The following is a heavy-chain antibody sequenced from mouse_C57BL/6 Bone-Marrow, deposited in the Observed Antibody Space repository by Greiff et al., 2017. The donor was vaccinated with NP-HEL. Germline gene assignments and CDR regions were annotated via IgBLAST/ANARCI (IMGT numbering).Heavy chain of an antibody. Sequence: EVKLMESGGGLVKPGGSLKLSCAASGFTFSSYTMSWVRQTPEKRLEWVATISGGGGNTYYPDSVKGRFTISRDNAKNTLYLQMSSLRSEDTALYYCASLGRGDAMDYWGQGTSVTVSS. CDR1: GFTFSSYT. CDR2: ISGGGGNT. CDR3: ASLGRGDAMDY. D-gene: IGHD4-1*01. J-gene: IGHJ4*01. V-gene: IGHV5-9*01.